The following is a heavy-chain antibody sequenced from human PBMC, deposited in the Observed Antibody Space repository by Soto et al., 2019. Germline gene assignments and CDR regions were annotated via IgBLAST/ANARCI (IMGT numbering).Heavy chain of an antibody. CDR3: ARVVFKVLWFGESENAFDI. D-gene: IGHD3-10*01. Sequence: LRLSCAASGFTFSDHYMDWVRQAPGKGLEWVGRTRNKANSYTTEYAASVKGRFTISRDDSKNSLYLQMNSLKTEDTAVYYCARVVFKVLWFGESENAFDIWGQGTMVTVSS. CDR2: TRNKANSYTT. CDR1: GFTFSDHY. J-gene: IGHJ3*02. V-gene: IGHV3-72*01.